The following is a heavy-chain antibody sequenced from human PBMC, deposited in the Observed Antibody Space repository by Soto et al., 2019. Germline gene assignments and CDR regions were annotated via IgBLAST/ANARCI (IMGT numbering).Heavy chain of an antibody. CDR1: GDSISNSDYY. CDR2: IDYSGST. Sequence: QVQLQESGPGLVKPSQTLSLTCTVSGDSISNSDYYWNWIRQSPGKGLEWIASIDYSGSTYYNPSLKSRVIISADTSKNLFALKLRSVTAADTALYYCARAGPYYYGMDVWGQGTTVTVSS. J-gene: IGHJ6*02. CDR3: ARAGPYYYGMDV. V-gene: IGHV4-30-4*01.